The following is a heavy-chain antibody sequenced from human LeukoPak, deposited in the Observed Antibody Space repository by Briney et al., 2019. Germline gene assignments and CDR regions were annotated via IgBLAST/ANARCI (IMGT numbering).Heavy chain of an antibody. V-gene: IGHV5-51*01. CDR2: IYPGDSDT. J-gene: IGHJ4*02. CDR1: GYSFTSYW. D-gene: IGHD3-10*01. Sequence: GESLKISCMGSGYSFTSYWIGWVRQMPGKGLEWMGIIYPGDSDTRYSPSFQGQVTISADKSISTAYLQWSSLRASDTAMYYCARPAMVRGVIMYFFDYWGQGTLVTVSS. CDR3: ARPAMVRGVIMYFFDY.